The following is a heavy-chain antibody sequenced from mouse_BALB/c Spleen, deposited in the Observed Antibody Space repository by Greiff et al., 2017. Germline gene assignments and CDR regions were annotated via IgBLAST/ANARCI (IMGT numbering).Heavy chain of an antibody. J-gene: IGHJ4*01. CDR1: GFTFSSYG. D-gene: IGHD2-10*02. Sequence: EVKLVESGGGLVQPGGSLKLSCAASGFTFSSYGMSWVRQTPDKRLELVATINSNGGSTYYPDSVKGRFTISRDNAKNTLYLQMSSLKSEDTAMYYCARVEYGNYEAMDYWGQGTSVTVSS. V-gene: IGHV5-6-3*01. CDR2: INSNGGST. CDR3: ARVEYGNYEAMDY.